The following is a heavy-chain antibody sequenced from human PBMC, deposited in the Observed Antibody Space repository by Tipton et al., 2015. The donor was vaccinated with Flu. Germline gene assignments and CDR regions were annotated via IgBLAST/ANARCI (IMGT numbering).Heavy chain of an antibody. Sequence: TLSLTCTVSGGSMSSYYWSWIRQPAGKGLEWIGRIYTSGSAIHNPSLKSRVTMSVDTPKNQFSLKLSSVTAADTAVYYCARGRGKGGSHWTEYFQHWGQGTLVTVSS. V-gene: IGHV4-4*07. D-gene: IGHD1-26*01. J-gene: IGHJ1*01. CDR1: GGSMSSYY. CDR3: ARGRGKGGSHWTEYFQH. CDR2: IYTSGSA.